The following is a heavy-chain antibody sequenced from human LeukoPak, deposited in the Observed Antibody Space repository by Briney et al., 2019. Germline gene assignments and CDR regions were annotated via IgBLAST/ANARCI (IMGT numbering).Heavy chain of an antibody. Sequence: GESLKISCKGSGYSFTSYWIGWVRQMPGKGLEWMGIIYPGDSDTRYSPSFQGQVTISADKSISTAYLQWSSLKASDTAMYYCARHGISGNGISVSGDYYYYYMDVWGKGTTVTVSS. J-gene: IGHJ6*03. CDR1: GYSFTSYW. V-gene: IGHV5-51*01. CDR3: ARHGISGNGISVSGDYYYYYMDV. D-gene: IGHD1-1*01. CDR2: IYPGDSDT.